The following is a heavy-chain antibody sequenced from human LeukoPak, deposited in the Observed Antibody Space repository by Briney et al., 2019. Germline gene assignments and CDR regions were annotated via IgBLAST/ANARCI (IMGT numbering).Heavy chain of an antibody. D-gene: IGHD4/OR15-4a*01. J-gene: IGHJ4*02. V-gene: IGHV1-3*03. CDR1: GYTFTSYA. Sequence: GASVKVSRKASGYNTSGYTFTSYAMHWVRQAPGQRLEWMGWINAGNGDTKYSHEFQGRVTITRDTSASTVYMELSSLRSEDVAVYYCATTGGDYRALDYWGQGTPVTVSS. CDR3: ATTGGDYRALDY. CDR2: INAGNGDT.